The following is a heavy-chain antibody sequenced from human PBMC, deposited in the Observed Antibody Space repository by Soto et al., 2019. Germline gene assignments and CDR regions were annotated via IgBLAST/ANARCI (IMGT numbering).Heavy chain of an antibody. Sequence: SETLSLTCTVSGGSITTGGYYWSWIRQLPGKGLEWIGHRYYSESTYYNPSLKSRVSISLDTSKNQFSLKLSFVTAADTAMYYCARTKCSGGSCYSWSLDYWGQGTQVTVSS. CDR1: GGSITTGGYY. V-gene: IGHV4-31*03. CDR3: ARTKCSGGSCYSWSLDY. CDR2: RYYSEST. D-gene: IGHD2-15*01. J-gene: IGHJ4*02.